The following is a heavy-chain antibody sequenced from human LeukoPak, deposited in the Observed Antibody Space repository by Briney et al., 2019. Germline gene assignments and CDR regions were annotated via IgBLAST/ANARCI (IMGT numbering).Heavy chain of an antibody. D-gene: IGHD3-16*01. V-gene: IGHV3-30*02. J-gene: IGHJ4*02. CDR2: IRYDGSNK. Sequence: GGSLRLSCAASGFTFSSYAMSWVRQAPGKGLEWVAFIRYDGSNKYYADSVKGRFTISRDNSKNTLYLQMNSLGAEDTAVYYCAKGGRSIRFDFDYWGQGTLVTVSS. CDR3: AKGGRSIRFDFDY. CDR1: GFTFSSYA.